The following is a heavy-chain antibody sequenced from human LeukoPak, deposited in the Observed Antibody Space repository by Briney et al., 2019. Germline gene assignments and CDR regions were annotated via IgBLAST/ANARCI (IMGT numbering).Heavy chain of an antibody. CDR1: GGSISSSSYY. Sequence: PSETLSLTCTVSGGSISSSSYYWGWIRQPPGKGLEWIGSIYYSGSTYYNPSLKSRVTISVDTSQNQFSLKLSSVTAADTAVYYCSRQVVGNDYCGQGTLVTVSS. V-gene: IGHV4-39*01. CDR2: IYYSGST. D-gene: IGHD3-22*01. CDR3: SRQVVGNDY. J-gene: IGHJ4*02.